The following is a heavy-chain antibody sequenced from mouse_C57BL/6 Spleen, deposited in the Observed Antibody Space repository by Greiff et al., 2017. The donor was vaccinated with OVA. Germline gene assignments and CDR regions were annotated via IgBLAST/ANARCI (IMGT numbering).Heavy chain of an antibody. Sequence: QVQLQQSGPELVKPGASVKISCKASGYAFSSSWMNWVKQRPGKGLEWIGRIYPGDGDTNYNGKFKGKATLTADKSSSTAYMQLSSLTSEDAAVYCCARGAGYYPADWGQGTLVTVSA. CDR1: GYAFSSSW. D-gene: IGHD1-2*01. V-gene: IGHV1-82*01. CDR3: ARGAGYYPAD. CDR2: IYPGDGDT. J-gene: IGHJ3*01.